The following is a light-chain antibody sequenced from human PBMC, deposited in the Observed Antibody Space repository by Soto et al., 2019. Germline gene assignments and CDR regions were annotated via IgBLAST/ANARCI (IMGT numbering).Light chain of an antibody. CDR1: QSVSSY. CDR3: QQRSNWPPLT. Sequence: EMVLTHSPATLSLSPGERATISCRASQSVSSYLAWYQQKPGQAPRLLIYDASNRATGIPARFSGSGSGTDFTLTISSLEPEDFAVYYCQQRSNWPPLTFGGGTKV. CDR2: DAS. J-gene: IGKJ4*01. V-gene: IGKV3-11*01.